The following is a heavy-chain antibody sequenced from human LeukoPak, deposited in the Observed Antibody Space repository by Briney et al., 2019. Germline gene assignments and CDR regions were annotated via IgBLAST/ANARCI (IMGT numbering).Heavy chain of an antibody. CDR2: ISYDGSNK. D-gene: IGHD6-19*01. CDR1: GFTFSKYG. V-gene: IGHV3-30*18. J-gene: IGHJ4*02. Sequence: GGSLRLSCAASGFTFSKYGMHGVRQAPGKGLEWVAVISYDGSNKYYADSVKGRFTISRDNSKNTLHLQMNSLRAEDAAVYYCAKDRGNSGWYYFDYWGQGTLVTVSS. CDR3: AKDRGNSGWYYFDY.